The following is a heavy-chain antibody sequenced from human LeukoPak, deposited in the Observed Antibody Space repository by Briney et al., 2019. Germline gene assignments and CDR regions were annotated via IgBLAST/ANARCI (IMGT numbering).Heavy chain of an antibody. CDR3: VGAETSVGYFDY. CDR2: VNTTTGNP. CDR1: GYTFTSQA. Sequence: GASVKVSCKASGYTFTSQAINWVRQAPGQGLQWMGWVNTTTGNPTYAQGFTGRFVFSFDTSVSTAYLQISSLKAEDTAVYCCVGAETSVGYFDYWGQGTLVSVSS. D-gene: IGHD4-23*01. V-gene: IGHV7-4-1*02. J-gene: IGHJ4*02.